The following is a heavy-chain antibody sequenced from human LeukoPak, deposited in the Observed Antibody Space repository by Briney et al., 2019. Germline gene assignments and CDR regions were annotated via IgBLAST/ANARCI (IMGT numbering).Heavy chain of an antibody. CDR3: AGGQHYTFDY. Sequence: PSETLSLTCTVSGGSISSYYWSWTRQPAGKGLEWIGRIYTSGSTNYNPSLKSRVTISVDTSKNQFSLKLSSVTAADTAVYYCAGGQHYTFDYWGQGTLVTVSS. V-gene: IGHV4-4*07. CDR2: IYTSGST. D-gene: IGHD4-11*01. CDR1: GGSISSYY. J-gene: IGHJ4*02.